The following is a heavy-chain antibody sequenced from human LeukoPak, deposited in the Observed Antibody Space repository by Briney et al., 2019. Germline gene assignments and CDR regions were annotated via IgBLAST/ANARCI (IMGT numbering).Heavy chain of an antibody. CDR2: INPNNGGT. CDR3: ARGRGTYYYDSSGYYDC. V-gene: IGHV1-2*02. D-gene: IGHD3-22*01. Sequence: ASVKVSCKASGYTFTDYYMHWVRQAPGQGLEWVGWINPNNGGTNYAQKFQGRVTITRDTSISTAYMELSRLRSDDTAVYFCARGRGTYYYDSSGYYDCWGQRTLVTVSS. J-gene: IGHJ4*02. CDR1: GYTFTDYY.